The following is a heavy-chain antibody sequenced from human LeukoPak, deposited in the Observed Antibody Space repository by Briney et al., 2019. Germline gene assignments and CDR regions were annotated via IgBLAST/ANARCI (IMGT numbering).Heavy chain of an antibody. Sequence: PSETLSLTCTVSGGSISSSSYYWGWIRQPPGKGLEWIGNVYYSGNTYYNPSLKSRLTISVDTSKNQFSLKLISVTAADTAVYYCARERKWELRPFYYYYGMDVWGQGTTVTVSS. CDR3: ARERKWELRPFYYYYGMDV. CDR1: GGSISSSSYY. V-gene: IGHV4-39*07. D-gene: IGHD1-26*01. J-gene: IGHJ6*02. CDR2: VYYSGNT.